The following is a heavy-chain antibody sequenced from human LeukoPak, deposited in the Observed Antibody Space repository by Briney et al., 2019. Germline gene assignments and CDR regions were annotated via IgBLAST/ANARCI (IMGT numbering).Heavy chain of an antibody. CDR2: INPSRGST. CDR3: ALPRNGVSDAFDI. V-gene: IGHV1-46*01. D-gene: IGHD1-1*01. Sequence: ASVKVSCKASGYTFSSYYMFWVRQAPGQGLEWMGIINPSRGSTSYAQRFQGRVTMTRDTSISTAYMELSRLRSDDTAVYYCALPRNGVSDAFDIWGQGTMVTVSS. J-gene: IGHJ3*02. CDR1: GYTFSSYY.